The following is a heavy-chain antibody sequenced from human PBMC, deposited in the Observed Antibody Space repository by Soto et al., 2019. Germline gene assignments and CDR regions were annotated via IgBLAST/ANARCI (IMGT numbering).Heavy chain of an antibody. CDR3: ASRKEIAAAALGAFDI. Sequence: ASVKVSCKASGYTFTSYAMHWVRQAPGQRLERMGWINAGNGNTKYSQKFQGRVTITRDTSASTAYMELSSLRSEDTAVYYCASRKEIAAAALGAFDIWGQGTMVTVSS. V-gene: IGHV1-3*01. CDR2: INAGNGNT. J-gene: IGHJ3*02. CDR1: GYTFTSYA. D-gene: IGHD6-13*01.